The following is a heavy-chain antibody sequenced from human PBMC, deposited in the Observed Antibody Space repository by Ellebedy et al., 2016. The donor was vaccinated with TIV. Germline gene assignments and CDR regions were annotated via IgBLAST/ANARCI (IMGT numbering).Heavy chain of an antibody. D-gene: IGHD3-10*01. V-gene: IGHV4-34*01. J-gene: IGHJ1*01. CDR2: VNHSGTS. Sequence: SETLSLXXAVYGGSFSDYYRSWIRQSPGKGLEWFGEVNHSGTSRYNPSLQSRVTISIDTSKNQFSLKLTSVTAADTAVYYCAIYGSGSSETEHFQYWGPGTLVTVSS. CDR3: AIYGSGSSETEHFQY. CDR1: GGSFSDYY.